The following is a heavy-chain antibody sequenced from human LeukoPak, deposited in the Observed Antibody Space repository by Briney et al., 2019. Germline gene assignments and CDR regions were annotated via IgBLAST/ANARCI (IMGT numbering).Heavy chain of an antibody. J-gene: IGHJ4*02. Sequence: GGSLRLSCAAFGFTFSRYNMNWVRQAPGKGLEWVSSISSSSTYIYYADSVQGRCTISRDNAKNSLSLQMNSLRAEDTAVYFCAREMYGDYGFDYWGQGTLVTVSS. D-gene: IGHD4-17*01. V-gene: IGHV3-21*01. CDR1: GFTFSRYN. CDR3: AREMYGDYGFDY. CDR2: ISSSSTYI.